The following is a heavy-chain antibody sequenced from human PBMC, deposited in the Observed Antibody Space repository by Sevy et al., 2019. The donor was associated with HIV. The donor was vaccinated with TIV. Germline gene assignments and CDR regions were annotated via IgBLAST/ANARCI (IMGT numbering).Heavy chain of an antibody. Sequence: GGSLRLSCAASGFTFSSYAMHWVRQAPGKGLEWVAVISYDGSNKYYADSVKGRFTISRDNSKNTLYLQMNSLRAEETAVYYGARDRRSNYYDSSGYYPDAFDIWGQGTMVTVSS. CDR3: ARDRRSNYYDSSGYYPDAFDI. CDR1: GFTFSSYA. V-gene: IGHV3-30-3*01. J-gene: IGHJ3*02. CDR2: ISYDGSNK. D-gene: IGHD3-22*01.